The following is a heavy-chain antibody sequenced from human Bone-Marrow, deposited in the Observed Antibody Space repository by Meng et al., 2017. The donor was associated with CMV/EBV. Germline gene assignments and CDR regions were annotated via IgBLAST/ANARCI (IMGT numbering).Heavy chain of an antibody. D-gene: IGHD3-22*01. V-gene: IGHV2-70*04. CDR3: AHTPYDPSGYSPAFHI. J-gene: IGHJ3*02. Sequence: SGPTLVKPTQTLTLTCTFSGFSLSTSGMRASWIRQPPGKALEWLARIDWDDDKFYSTSLKTRLTISKDTSKNQVVLTMANMDPVDTATYSCAHTPYDPSGYSPAFHIWGQGTMVTVSS. CDR1: GFSLSTSGMR. CDR2: IDWDDDK.